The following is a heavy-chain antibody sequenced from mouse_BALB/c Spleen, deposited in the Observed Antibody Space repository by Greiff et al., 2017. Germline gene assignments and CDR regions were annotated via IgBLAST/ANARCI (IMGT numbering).Heavy chain of an antibody. D-gene: IGHD1-2*01. Sequence: VESGGGLVKPGGSLKLSCAASGFTFSSYTMSWVRQTPEKRLEWVATISSGGGNTYYPDSVKGRFTISRDNAKNNLYLQMSSLRSEDTALYYCARSGRDYGYDAMDYWGQGTSVTVSS. CDR2: ISSGGGNT. CDR1: GFTFSSYT. CDR3: ARSGRDYGYDAMDY. J-gene: IGHJ4*01. V-gene: IGHV5-9*03.